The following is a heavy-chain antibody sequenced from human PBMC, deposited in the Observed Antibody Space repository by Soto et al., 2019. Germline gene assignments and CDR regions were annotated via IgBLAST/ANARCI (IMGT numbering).Heavy chain of an antibody. CDR2: IYHSGST. Sequence: PSETLSLTCAVSGGSISSSNWWSWVRQPPGKGLEWIGEIYHSGSTNYNPSLKSRVTISVDKSKNQFSLKLSSVTAADTAVYYCASWGYGSGSYFYWFDPWGQGTLVTVSS. CDR1: GGSISSSNW. J-gene: IGHJ5*02. D-gene: IGHD3-10*01. CDR3: ASWGYGSGSYFYWFDP. V-gene: IGHV4-4*02.